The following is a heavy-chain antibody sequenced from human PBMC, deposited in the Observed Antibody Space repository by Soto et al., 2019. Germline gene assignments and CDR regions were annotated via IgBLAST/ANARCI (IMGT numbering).Heavy chain of an antibody. V-gene: IGHV4-31*03. CDR2: IYYSGST. J-gene: IGHJ4*02. CDR3: ARGVLRTFDY. Sequence: QVQLQESGPGLVKPSQTLSLTCTVSGGSIRSGGNSWSWIRQHSGKGLEWIGYIYYSGSTYYNPSLQSRLTISLDTSKNQFSLNLSSVTAADTAVYYCARGVLRTFDYWGQGTLVTVSS. CDR1: GGSIRSGGNS.